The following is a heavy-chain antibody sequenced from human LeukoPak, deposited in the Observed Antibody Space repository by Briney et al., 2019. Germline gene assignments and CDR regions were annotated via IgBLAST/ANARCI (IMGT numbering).Heavy chain of an antibody. Sequence: GGSLRLSCAASGFTFSSYNMNWVRQAPGKGLEWVSFISTSSSYIYYADSVKGRFTISRDNAKNSLYLQMNSLRAEDTAVYYCAKVGGRGKYFDAFDIWGQGTMLTVSS. J-gene: IGHJ3*02. V-gene: IGHV3-21*01. CDR2: ISTSSSYI. D-gene: IGHD2/OR15-2a*01. CDR1: GFTFSSYN. CDR3: AKVGGRGKYFDAFDI.